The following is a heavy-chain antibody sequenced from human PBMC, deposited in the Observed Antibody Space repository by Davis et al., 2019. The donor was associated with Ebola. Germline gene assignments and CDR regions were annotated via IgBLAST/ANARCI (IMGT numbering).Heavy chain of an antibody. D-gene: IGHD3-10*01. J-gene: IGHJ5*02. CDR3: ARDVSMVRGGWFDP. CDR1: GYTFTRHA. V-gene: IGHV1-18*04. CDR2: ISAFNGNT. Sequence: ASVKVSCKASGYTFTRHAITWVRQAPGQGLEWMGWISAFNGNTNYAQMFQGRVTMTTDTSTSTAYMELRSLISDDTAVYYCARDVSMVRGGWFDPWGQGTLVTVSS.